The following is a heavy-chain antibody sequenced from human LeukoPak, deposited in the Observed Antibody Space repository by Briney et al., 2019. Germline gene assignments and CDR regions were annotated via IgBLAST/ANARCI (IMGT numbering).Heavy chain of an antibody. V-gene: IGHV4-61*02. CDR2: IYTSGST. J-gene: IGHJ6*03. CDR3: ARRGTPYYYYYMDV. Sequence: ASETLSLTCTVSGGSISSGSYYWSWIRQPAGKGLEWIGRIYTSGSTNYNPSLKSRVTISVDTSKNQFSLKMNSVTAADTAVYYCARRGTPYYYYYMDVWGKGTTVTVSS. D-gene: IGHD3-16*01. CDR1: GGSISSGSYY.